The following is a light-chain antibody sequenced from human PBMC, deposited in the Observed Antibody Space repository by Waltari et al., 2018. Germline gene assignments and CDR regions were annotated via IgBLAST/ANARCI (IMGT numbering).Light chain of an antibody. CDR2: DVS. CDR1: SSDVGGYNY. J-gene: IGLJ2*01. CDR3: CSYAGSSTHGL. Sequence: QSALTQPASVSGSPGQSITISCTGTSSDVGGYNYVSWYQQYPDKAPKLMIYDVSKRPAGVSNRFSGSKSGNTASLTISGLQAEDEADYYCCSYAGSSTHGLFGGGTKLTVL. V-gene: IGLV2-23*02.